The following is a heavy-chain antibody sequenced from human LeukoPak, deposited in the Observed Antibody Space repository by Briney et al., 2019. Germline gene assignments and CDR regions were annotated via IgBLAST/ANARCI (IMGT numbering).Heavy chain of an antibody. CDR1: GYTFTDYY. CDR3: ARVYSGWGADP. V-gene: IGHV1-69-2*01. Sequence: ASVKVSCKASGYTFTDYYMHWVVQAPGKGLEWMGRVDPADGEAAYAQKFQGRVTITADPSRDTAYMELTSLRSEDTAMYYCARVYSGWGADPWGQGTLVTVSS. D-gene: IGHD6-19*01. J-gene: IGHJ5*02. CDR2: VDPADGEA.